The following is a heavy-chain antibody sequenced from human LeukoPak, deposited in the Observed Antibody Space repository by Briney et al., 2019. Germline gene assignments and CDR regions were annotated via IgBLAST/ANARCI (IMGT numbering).Heavy chain of an antibody. CDR2: IIGSGGST. V-gene: IGHV3-23*01. D-gene: IGHD6-19*01. Sequence: QPRGALILSCAAAGCTSSSYAMSCGRQAPREGLQGGAAIIGSGGSTYYADSVKGRFTISRDNYKTKLYLQMNSLRAEDKAVYYCAKDLAIAVAGNGYFDYWGQGTLVTVSS. CDR3: AKDLAIAVAGNGYFDY. J-gene: IGHJ4*02. CDR1: GCTSSSYA.